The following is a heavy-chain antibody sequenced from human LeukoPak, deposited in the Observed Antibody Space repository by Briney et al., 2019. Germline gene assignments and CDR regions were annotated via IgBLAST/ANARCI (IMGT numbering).Heavy chain of an antibody. D-gene: IGHD3-9*01. CDR2: MNPNSGNT. CDR3: ARAPLRYFDWSFGWFDP. CDR1: GYTFTSYD. J-gene: IGHJ5*02. Sequence: GASVKVSCKASGYTFTSYDINWVRQATGQGLEWMGWMNPNSGNTGYAQKFQGRVTMTRNTSLSTAYMELSSLRSEDTAVYYCARAPLRYFDWSFGWFDPWGQGTLVTVSS. V-gene: IGHV1-8*01.